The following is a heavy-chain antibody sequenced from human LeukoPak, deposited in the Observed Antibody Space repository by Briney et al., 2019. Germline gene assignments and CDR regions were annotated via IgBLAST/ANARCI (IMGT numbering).Heavy chain of an antibody. CDR2: IYYSGST. J-gene: IGHJ2*01. D-gene: IGHD6-25*01. V-gene: IGHV4-59*08. Sequence: SETLSLTCTVSGGSISSYYWSWIRQPPGKGLEWIGYIYYSGSTNYNPSLKSRVTLSVDTSKNQFSLKLSSVTAADTAVYYCARQGGGFWYFDLWGRGTLVTVSS. CDR1: GGSISSYY. CDR3: ARQGGGFWYFDL.